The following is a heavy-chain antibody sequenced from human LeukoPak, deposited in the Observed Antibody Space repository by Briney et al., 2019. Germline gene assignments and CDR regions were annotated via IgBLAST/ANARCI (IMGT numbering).Heavy chain of an antibody. CDR1: GGSISSSSYY. CDR3: ARQYYDILTGYYTDYYFDY. V-gene: IGHV4-39*01. Sequence: SETPSLTCTVSGGSISSSSYYWGWIRQPPGKGLEWIGSIYYSGSTYYNPSLKSRVTISVDTSKNQFSLKLSSVTAADTAVYYCARQYYDILTGYYTDYYFDYWGQGTLVTVSS. J-gene: IGHJ4*02. D-gene: IGHD3-9*01. CDR2: IYYSGST.